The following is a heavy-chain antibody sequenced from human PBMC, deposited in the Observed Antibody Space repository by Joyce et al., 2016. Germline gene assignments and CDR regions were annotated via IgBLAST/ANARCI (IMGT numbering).Heavy chain of an antibody. CDR3: AHRRGDTAVNY. D-gene: IGHD5-18*01. CDR1: GFSLSTSGVG. Sequence: QITVKESGPTLVKPTQTLTLTCTFSGFSLSTSGVGVDWIRQPPGKALEWLALIYWEDDARYSPSLKTRLTITKDTSKNQVVLRMTNMDPVDTATYYCAHRRGDTAVNYWGQGALVTVSS. J-gene: IGHJ4*02. V-gene: IGHV2-5*02. CDR2: IYWEDDA.